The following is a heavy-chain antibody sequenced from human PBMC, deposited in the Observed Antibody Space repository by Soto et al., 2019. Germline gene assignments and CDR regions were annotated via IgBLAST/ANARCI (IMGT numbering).Heavy chain of an antibody. V-gene: IGHV1-69*13. D-gene: IGHD6-13*01. CDR3: ARSRPGQPTSINWFDP. Sequence: SVKVSCKASGGTFSSYAISWVRQAPGQGLEWMGGIIPIFGTANYAQKFQGRVTITADESTSTAYMELSSLRSEDTAVYYCARSRPGQPTSINWFDPWGQGTPVTVSS. CDR2: IIPIFGTA. J-gene: IGHJ5*02. CDR1: GGTFSSYA.